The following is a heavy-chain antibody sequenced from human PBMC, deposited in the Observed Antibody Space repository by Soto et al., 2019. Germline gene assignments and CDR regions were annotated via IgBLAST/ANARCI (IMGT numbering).Heavy chain of an antibody. V-gene: IGHV1-24*01. Sequence: ASVKVSCKVSGYTLTELSMHWVRQAPGKGLEWMGGFDPEDGGTIYAQKFQGRVTMTEDTSTDTAYMELSSLRSEDTAVYYCARYDYVWGSYRFVWFDPWGQGTLVTVSS. CDR2: FDPEDGGT. D-gene: IGHD3-16*02. CDR3: ARYDYVWGSYRFVWFDP. CDR1: GYTLTELS. J-gene: IGHJ5*02.